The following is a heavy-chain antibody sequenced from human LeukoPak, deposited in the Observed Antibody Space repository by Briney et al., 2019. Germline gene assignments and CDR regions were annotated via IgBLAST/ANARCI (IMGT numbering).Heavy chain of an antibody. CDR1: GGSFSGYY. CDR3: ARGRGRYYDPYYFDY. Sequence: LETLSLTCAVYGGSFSGYYWSWIHQPPGKGLEWIGEINHSGSTNYNPSLKSRVTISVDTSKNQFSLKLSSVTAADTAVYYCARGRGRYYDPYYFDYWGQGTLVTVSS. J-gene: IGHJ4*02. V-gene: IGHV4-34*01. D-gene: IGHD3-22*01. CDR2: INHSGST.